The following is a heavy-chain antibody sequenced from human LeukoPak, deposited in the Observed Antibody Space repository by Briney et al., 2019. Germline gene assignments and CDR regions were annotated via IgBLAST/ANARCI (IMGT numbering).Heavy chain of an antibody. Sequence: ASVKVSCKASGYTFTSYYMHWVRQAPGQGLEWMGIINPSGGSTSYAQKFQGRVTMTRDTSTSTAYMELRSLRSDDTAVYYCARDLNYYDSSGYPRGYWGQGTLVTVPS. V-gene: IGHV1-46*01. D-gene: IGHD3-22*01. CDR1: GYTFTSYY. CDR3: ARDLNYYDSSGYPRGY. J-gene: IGHJ4*02. CDR2: INPSGGST.